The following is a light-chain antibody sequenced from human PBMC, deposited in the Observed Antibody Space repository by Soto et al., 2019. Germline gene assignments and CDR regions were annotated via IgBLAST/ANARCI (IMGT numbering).Light chain of an antibody. Sequence: QSALTQPPSASGSPGQSVIISCTGTSSDVGGYNYVSWYQQHPGKAPKLMIYEVSKRPSGVPDRFSGSKSGNTASLTVSGLQAEDEADYYCSSYAGSNNFGVFGTGTKLTVL. CDR2: EVS. J-gene: IGLJ1*01. CDR1: SSDVGGYNY. CDR3: SSYAGSNNFGV. V-gene: IGLV2-8*01.